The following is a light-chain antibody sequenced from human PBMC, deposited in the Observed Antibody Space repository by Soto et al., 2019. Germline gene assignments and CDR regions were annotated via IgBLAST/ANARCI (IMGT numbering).Light chain of an antibody. CDR3: QSYDNSLRAYA. Sequence: QSALTQPASVSGAPGQTVSISCTGTTSNLGAGYDVHWYRHLPGTAPTLLISDNTNRPSGVPDRFSGSKSGTSASLAISGLQSEDEADYYCQSYDNSLRAYAFGPGTKVTV. CDR1: TSNLGAGYD. CDR2: DNT. J-gene: IGLJ1*01. V-gene: IGLV1-40*01.